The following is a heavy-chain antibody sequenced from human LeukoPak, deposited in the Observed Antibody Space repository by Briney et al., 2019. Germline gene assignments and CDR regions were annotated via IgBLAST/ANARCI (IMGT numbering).Heavy chain of an antibody. CDR3: ARCYTYGTTWFGGLDV. CDR2: IYSGGST. V-gene: IGHV3-23*03. Sequence: GGSLRLSCAASGFTFSSYAMSWVRQAPGKGLEWVSVIYSGGSTYYADSVKGRFTISRDNSKNTLYLQMNSLRAEDTAVYYCARCYTYGTTWFGGLDVWGQGTTVTVSS. CDR1: GFTFSSYA. J-gene: IGHJ6*02. D-gene: IGHD3-10*01.